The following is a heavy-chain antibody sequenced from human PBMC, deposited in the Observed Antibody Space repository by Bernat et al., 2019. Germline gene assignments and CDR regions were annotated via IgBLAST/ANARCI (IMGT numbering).Heavy chain of an antibody. CDR3: ARDIRSSRYDY. CDR1: GFTFSSYG. Sequence: QVQLVESGGGVVQPGRSLRLSCAASGFTFSSYGMHWVRQAPGKGLEWVAVIWYDGSNKYYADSVKGRFTISRDNSKNTLYLQMNSLRVEDTAVYYCARDIRSSRYDYWGQGTVVTVSS. J-gene: IGHJ4*02. D-gene: IGHD3-3*02. V-gene: IGHV3-33*01. CDR2: IWYDGSNK.